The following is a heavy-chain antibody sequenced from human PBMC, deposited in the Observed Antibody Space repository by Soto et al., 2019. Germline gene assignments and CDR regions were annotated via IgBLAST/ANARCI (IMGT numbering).Heavy chain of an antibody. Sequence: ASVKVSCKASGDTFTRYGISWVRQAPGQGLEWMGWISAYNGNTNYAQKLQGRVTMTTDTSTSTAYLQWNSLQASDTATYYCTKGAERTVQRFLDWVCGHWGQGTPVTVSS. CDR2: ISAYNGNT. J-gene: IGHJ4*02. V-gene: IGHV1-18*01. D-gene: IGHD3-9*01. CDR3: TKGAERTVQRFLDWVCGH. CDR1: GDTFTRYG.